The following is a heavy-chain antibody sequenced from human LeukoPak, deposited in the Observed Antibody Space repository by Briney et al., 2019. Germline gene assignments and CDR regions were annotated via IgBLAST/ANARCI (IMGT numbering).Heavy chain of an antibody. Sequence: ASVKVSCTASGYTFTSYYIHWVRQAPGQGLEWMGIINPAGGSTTYAQKFQGSRLTLTRDTSTSTVYMELSSLRSECTAVYYCARGRGVHDSHTYDYFDYWGQGSLVTVSS. CDR2: INPAGGST. CDR3: ARGRGVHDSHTYDYFDY. V-gene: IGHV1-46*01. D-gene: IGHD3-22*01. CDR1: GYTFTSYY. J-gene: IGHJ4*02.